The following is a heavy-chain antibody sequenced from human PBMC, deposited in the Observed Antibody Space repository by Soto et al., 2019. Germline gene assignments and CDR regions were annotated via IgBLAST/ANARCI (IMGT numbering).Heavy chain of an antibody. J-gene: IGHJ4*02. CDR1: GGTFSSYA. Sequence: QVQLVQSGAEVKKPGSSVKVSCKASGGTFSSYAISWVRQAPGQGLEWMGGIIPIFGTANYAQKFQGRVTITADESTRTAYMELSSLRSEDTAVYYCAIQYGSGSYYNDPFFDYWGQGTLVTVSS. D-gene: IGHD3-10*01. V-gene: IGHV1-69*01. CDR2: IIPIFGTA. CDR3: AIQYGSGSYYNDPFFDY.